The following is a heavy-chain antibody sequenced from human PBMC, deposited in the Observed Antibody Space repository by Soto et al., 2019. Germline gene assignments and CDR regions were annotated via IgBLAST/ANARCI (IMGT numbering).Heavy chain of an antibody. V-gene: IGHV4-30-4*01. CDR1: GGSISSGDYY. J-gene: IGHJ4*02. Sequence: QVQLQESGPGLVKPSQTLSLTCTVSGGSISSGDYYWSWLRQPPGKGLEWIGYIYYSGSTYYNPSLKSRVTISVDTSKNQLSLKLSSVTAADTAVYYCARGPHTDTYSSSWYGGGFDYWGQGTLVTVSS. CDR3: ARGPHTDTYSSSWYGGGFDY. CDR2: IYYSGST. D-gene: IGHD6-13*01.